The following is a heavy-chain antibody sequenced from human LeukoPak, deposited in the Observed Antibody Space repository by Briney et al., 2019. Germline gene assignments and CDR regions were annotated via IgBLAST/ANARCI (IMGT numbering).Heavy chain of an antibody. CDR2: ISSSGSII. J-gene: IGHJ4*02. CDR3: ARPPALNY. D-gene: IGHD3-9*01. CDR1: GFTFSSFD. Sequence: PGGSLRLSCTASGFTFSSFDMNWVRQAPGKGLEWASYISSSGSIIYYADSVKGRFTISRDNAKNSLYLQMHSLRAEDTAVYYCARPPALNYWGQGTLVTVSS. V-gene: IGHV3-48*03.